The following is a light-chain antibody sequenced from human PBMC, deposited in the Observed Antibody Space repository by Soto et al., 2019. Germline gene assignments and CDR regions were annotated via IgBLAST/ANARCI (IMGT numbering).Light chain of an antibody. CDR1: SSDVGGYNY. CDR2: DVS. CDR3: SSYTTSNTRQIV. V-gene: IGLV2-14*03. Sequence: QSALTQPASVSGSPGQSITISCTGTSSDVGGYNYVSWYQHHPGKAPKLIIYDVSNRPSGVSNRFSGSQSGNTAALTISGRQPEDEAVYYCSSYTTSNTRQIVFGTGTKVTVL. J-gene: IGLJ1*01.